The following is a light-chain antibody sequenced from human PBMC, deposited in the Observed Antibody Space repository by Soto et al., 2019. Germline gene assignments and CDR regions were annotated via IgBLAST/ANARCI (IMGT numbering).Light chain of an antibody. CDR1: SSDVGGYDY. Sequence: QSALTQPASVSGSPGQSMAISCTGTSSDVGGYDYVSWYQQHPDKAPKLMIYEVTKRPSGVSNRFSGSKSGNTASLTISGLKPEDEADYYCSSHTSGSTRVFGSGTKLTVL. V-gene: IGLV2-14*01. CDR3: SSHTSGSTRV. J-gene: IGLJ1*01. CDR2: EVT.